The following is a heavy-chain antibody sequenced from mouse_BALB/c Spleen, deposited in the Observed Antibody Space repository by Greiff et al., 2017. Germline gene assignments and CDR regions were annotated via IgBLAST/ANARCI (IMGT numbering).Heavy chain of an antibody. J-gene: IGHJ1*01. CDR2: ISSGGST. D-gene: IGHD1-1*01. CDR1: GFTFSSYA. V-gene: IGHV5-6-5*01. Sequence: DVMLVESGGGLVKPGGSLKLSCAASGFTFSSYAMSWVRQTPEKRLEWVASISSGGSTYYPDSVKGRFTISRDNARNILYLQMSSLRSEDTAMYYCARGQDYGSSYWYFDVWGAGTTVTVSS. CDR3: ARGQDYGSSYWYFDV.